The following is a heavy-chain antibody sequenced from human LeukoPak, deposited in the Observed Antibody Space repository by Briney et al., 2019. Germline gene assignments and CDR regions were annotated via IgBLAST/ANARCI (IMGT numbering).Heavy chain of an antibody. CDR1: GYSISSGYY. D-gene: IGHD3-22*01. J-gene: IGHJ4*02. V-gene: IGHV4-38-2*01. CDR3: ATGSQYYYDPLYY. Sequence: SETLSLTCAVSGYSISSGYYWGWIRQPPGKGLEWIGSIYHSGSTYYNPSLKSRVTISVDTSKNQFSLKLSSVTAADTAVYYCATGSQYYYDPLYYWGLGTLVTVSP. CDR2: IYHSGST.